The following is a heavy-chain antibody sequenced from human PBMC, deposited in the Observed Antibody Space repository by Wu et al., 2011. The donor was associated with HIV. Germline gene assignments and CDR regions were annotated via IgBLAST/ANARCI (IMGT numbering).Heavy chain of an antibody. CDR1: GYTFTGYY. Sequence: QVQLVQSGAEVKKPGASVKVSCKASGYTFTGYYMHWVRQAPGQGLEWMGWISAYNGDTEYVQKYQGRVTMTTDTSTSTAYMELRSLRSDDTAVYYCASGGRGSYAYFNNYMDVWGKGTTVTVSS. D-gene: IGHD3-16*01. CDR3: ASGGRGSYAYFNNYMDV. V-gene: IGHV1-18*04. J-gene: IGHJ6*03. CDR2: ISAYNGDT.